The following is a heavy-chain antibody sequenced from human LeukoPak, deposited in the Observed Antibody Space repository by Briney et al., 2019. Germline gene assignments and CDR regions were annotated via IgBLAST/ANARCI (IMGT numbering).Heavy chain of an antibody. J-gene: IGHJ4*02. CDR1: GFTFSSYG. CDR3: AKDSTEDSGSLDY. CDR2: ISYDGSNK. V-gene: IGHV3-30*18. D-gene: IGHD1-26*01. Sequence: GGSLRLSCAASGFTFSSYGMHWVRQAPGKGLEWVAVISYDGSNKYYADSVKGRFTISRDNSKNTLYLQMNSLRAEDTALYYCAKDSTEDSGSLDYWGQGTLVTVSS.